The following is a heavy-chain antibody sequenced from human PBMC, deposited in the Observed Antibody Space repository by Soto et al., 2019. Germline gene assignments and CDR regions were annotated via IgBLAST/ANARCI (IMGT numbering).Heavy chain of an antibody. J-gene: IGHJ6*02. CDR3: AKPQSARHSYSGMEV. CDR2: INPSGTTT. V-gene: IGHV1-46*01. CDR1: GYTFTSFY. Sequence: QVQLVQSGAEVKKPGASVKVSCKASGYTFTSFYMHWVRQAPGQGLEWMGIINPSGTTTEYAQKLHGRVTMTRDTSTSTYYMELSSLTSEDTAVYYCAKPQSARHSYSGMEVWGQGTAVTVS.